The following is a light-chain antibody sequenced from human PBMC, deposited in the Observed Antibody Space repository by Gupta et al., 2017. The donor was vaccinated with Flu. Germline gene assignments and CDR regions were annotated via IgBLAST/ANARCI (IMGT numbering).Light chain of an antibody. CDR2: ETS. CDR3: QQRGNWPLT. V-gene: IGKV3-11*01. J-gene: IGKJ3*01. CDR1: QSVSSY. Sequence: VSTQPPATLSLSPGERATLSCRASQSVSSYLAWYQQKPGQAPRLLIYETSNRATGVPARFSGSGSGTDFTLTISSLEPEDFAVYYCQQRGNWPLTFGPGTKVDVK.